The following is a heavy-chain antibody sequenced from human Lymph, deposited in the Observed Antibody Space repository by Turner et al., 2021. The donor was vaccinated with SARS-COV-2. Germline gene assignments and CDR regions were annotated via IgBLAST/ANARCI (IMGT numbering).Heavy chain of an antibody. J-gene: IGHJ4*02. D-gene: IGHD5-12*01. CDR2: IYPSDSDT. CDR3: ARHQIARGYSGYDFYYLDD. V-gene: IGHV5-51*01. Sequence: EVQLVQSGAEVKKRGESVKISCKGSGYSFPTYWIGWVRQMPGKGLEWRGIIYPSDSDTRYSPSFQGQVTISADKSISTAYLQWSSLKASDTAMYYCARHQIARGYSGYDFYYLDDWGQGTLVTVSS. CDR1: GYSFPTYW.